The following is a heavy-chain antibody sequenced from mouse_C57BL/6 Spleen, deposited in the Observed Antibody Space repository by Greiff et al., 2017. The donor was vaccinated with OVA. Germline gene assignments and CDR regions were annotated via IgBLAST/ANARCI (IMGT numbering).Heavy chain of an antibody. Sequence: VKLMEPGAELVKPGASVKMSCKASGYTFTSYWITWVKQRPGQGLEWIGDIYPGSGSTNYNEKFKSKATLTVDTSSSTAYMQLSSLTSEDSAVYYCARGGKGSGSWFAYWGQGTLVTVSA. D-gene: IGHD1-1*02. J-gene: IGHJ3*01. CDR1: GYTFTSYW. CDR3: ARGGKGSGSWFAY. CDR2: IYPGSGST. V-gene: IGHV1-55*01.